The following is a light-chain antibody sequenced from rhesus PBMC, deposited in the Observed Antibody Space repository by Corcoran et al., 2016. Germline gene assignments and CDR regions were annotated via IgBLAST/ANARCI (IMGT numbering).Light chain of an antibody. CDR3: QQDYSWPLT. V-gene: IGKV3-17*03. J-gene: IGKJ4*01. CDR2: DAS. CDR1: QSVSSR. Sequence: EIVMTQSPATLSLSPGERATLSCRASQSVSSRLAWSQQKPGQAPRLLISDASRRATGIPDRISGSGSGTEFTLTISSLGPEDVGVYYCQQDYSWPLTFGGGTKVEIK.